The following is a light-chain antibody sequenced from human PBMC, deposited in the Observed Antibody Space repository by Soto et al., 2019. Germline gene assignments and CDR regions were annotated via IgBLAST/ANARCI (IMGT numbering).Light chain of an antibody. V-gene: IGKV1-39*01. CDR3: QQSFSTPRT. J-gene: IGKJ1*01. Sequence: DIQMTQSPSSLSASIGDRVTITCRASQTISDFLNWYQHKPGKAPKLLIYAASSLHGGGPSRFSGSGSGTNFTLTISGLQPEDSATYFCQQSFSTPRTFGQGTKVEIK. CDR2: AAS. CDR1: QTISDF.